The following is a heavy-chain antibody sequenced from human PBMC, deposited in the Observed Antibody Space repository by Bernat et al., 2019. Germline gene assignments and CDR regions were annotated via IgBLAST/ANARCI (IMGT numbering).Heavy chain of an antibody. CDR3: AGVSLAVAGIGWFDP. Sequence: QVQLVQSGAEVKKPGASVKVSCKASGYTFTSYAMHWVRQAPGQRLEWMGWINAGNGNTKYSQKFQGRVTITRDTSASAAYMELSSLRSEDTAVYYCAGVSLAVAGIGWFDPWGQGTLVTVSS. J-gene: IGHJ5*02. D-gene: IGHD6-19*01. CDR2: INAGNGNT. V-gene: IGHV1-3*01. CDR1: GYTFTSYA.